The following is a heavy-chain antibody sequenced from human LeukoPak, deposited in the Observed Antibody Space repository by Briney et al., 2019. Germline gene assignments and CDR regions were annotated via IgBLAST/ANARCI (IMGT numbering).Heavy chain of an antibody. J-gene: IGHJ4*02. CDR2: ISYDGINK. CDR3: ARDFDTLTGYYWKSFDY. CDR1: GFTFSSYS. D-gene: IGHD3-9*01. V-gene: IGHV3-30*03. Sequence: GGSLRLSCAASGFTFSSYSMNWVRQAPGKGLEWMAVISYDGINKDYANSVKDRFTVSRDNSKNTLYLQMYSLRAEDTAVYFCARDFDTLTGYYWKSFDYWGQGTLVTVSS.